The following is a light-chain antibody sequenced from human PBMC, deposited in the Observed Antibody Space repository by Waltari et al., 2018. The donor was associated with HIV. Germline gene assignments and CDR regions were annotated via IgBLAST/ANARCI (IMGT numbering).Light chain of an antibody. V-gene: IGLV1-44*01. J-gene: IGLJ2*01. CDR3: AAWDDSLNGPV. Sequence: QSVLTQSPSASGTPGQRVIISCSGSSSNIGSNSVNWYQQLPGTAPKLLIYSNKGRPSGVPDRFAGSKSGTSASLAISGLQSEDEADYHCAAWDDSLNGPVFGGGTKLTVL. CDR2: SNK. CDR1: SSNIGSNS.